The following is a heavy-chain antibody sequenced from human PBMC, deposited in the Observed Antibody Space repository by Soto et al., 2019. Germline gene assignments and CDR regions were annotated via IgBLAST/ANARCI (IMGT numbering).Heavy chain of an antibody. J-gene: IGHJ5*02. V-gene: IGHV3-74*01. CDR2: IKSDGTST. CDR3: ARSDWFDP. CDR1: GVTIAGQW. Sequence: GGSLRLSCTASGVTIAGQWMHWVRQAPGKGPEWISRIKSDGTSTSYADSVKGRVTISRDNTKNTLYLQMNSLRLEDTAVYYCARSDWFDPWGQGALVTVSS.